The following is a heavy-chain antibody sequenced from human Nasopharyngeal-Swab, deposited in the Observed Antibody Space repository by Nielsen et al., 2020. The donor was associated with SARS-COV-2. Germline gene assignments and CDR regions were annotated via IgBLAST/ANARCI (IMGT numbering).Heavy chain of an antibody. CDR1: GFTFSSYW. CDR3: ARLGGSSWCFDY. Sequence: GESMKISCAASGFTFSSYWMSWVRQAPGKGLEWVANIKQDGSEKYYVDFVKGRFTISRDNAKNSLYLQMNSLRAEDTAVYYCARLGGSSWCFDYWGQGTLVTVSS. CDR2: IKQDGSEK. J-gene: IGHJ4*02. D-gene: IGHD6-13*01. V-gene: IGHV3-7*01.